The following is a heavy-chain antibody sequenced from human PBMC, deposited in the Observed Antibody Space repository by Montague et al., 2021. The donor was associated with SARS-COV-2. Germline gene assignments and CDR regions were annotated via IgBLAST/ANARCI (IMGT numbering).Heavy chain of an antibody. CDR3: ARGYDSSGYQY. CDR2: IKQDGSEK. Sequence: SLRISCAASGFPFSTFWMTWVRQVPGNGLEWVANIKQDGSEKYYVDSVKGRFTISRDNAKNSLYLQLDSLRAEDTAVYYCARGYDSSGYQYWGQGTLVTVSS. CDR1: GFPFSTFW. V-gene: IGHV3-7*03. J-gene: IGHJ4*02. D-gene: IGHD3-22*01.